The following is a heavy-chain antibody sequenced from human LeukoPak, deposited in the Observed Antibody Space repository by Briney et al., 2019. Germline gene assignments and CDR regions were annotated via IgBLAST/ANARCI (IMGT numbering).Heavy chain of an antibody. V-gene: IGHV4-39*07. D-gene: IGHD2-21*02. CDR2: IYYSGST. J-gene: IGHJ4*02. CDR3: ARGVVTAPQTFDY. CDR1: GGSISSSSYY. Sequence: SETLSLTCTVSGGSISSSSYYWGWIRQPPGKGLEWIGSIYYSGSTYYNPSLKSRVTISVDTSKNQFSLKLSSVTAADTAVYYCARGVVTAPQTFDYWGQGTLVTVSS.